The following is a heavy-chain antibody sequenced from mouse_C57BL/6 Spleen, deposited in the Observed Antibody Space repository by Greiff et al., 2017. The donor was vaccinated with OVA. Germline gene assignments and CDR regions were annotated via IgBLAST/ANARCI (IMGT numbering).Heavy chain of an antibody. Sequence: VPLKQSGPELVQPGDSVKIPCKASGYSFTDYNMNWVKQSNGKSLEWIGVFNPNYGTTRHNQKFKGKATLPVDQSSSTAYMQLNSLTSEDSAVYYCALYDYDEGGEDYWGQGTTLTFSS. CDR3: ALYDYDEGGEDY. CDR2: FNPNYGTT. D-gene: IGHD2-4*01. J-gene: IGHJ2*01. V-gene: IGHV1-39*01. CDR1: GYSFTDYN.